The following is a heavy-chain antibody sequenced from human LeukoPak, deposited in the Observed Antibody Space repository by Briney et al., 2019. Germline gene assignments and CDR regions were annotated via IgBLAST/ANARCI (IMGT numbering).Heavy chain of an antibody. Sequence: SETLSLTCTVSGGSISSSSYYWGWIPHPPGKGLEWIGSIYYSGSTYYNLSLKSRVTISVDTSKNQFSLKLSSVTAADTAVYYCASLLGIRGWFDPWGQGTLVTVSS. D-gene: IGHD7-27*01. J-gene: IGHJ5*02. CDR3: ASLLGIRGWFDP. V-gene: IGHV4-39*01. CDR2: IYYSGST. CDR1: GGSISSSSYY.